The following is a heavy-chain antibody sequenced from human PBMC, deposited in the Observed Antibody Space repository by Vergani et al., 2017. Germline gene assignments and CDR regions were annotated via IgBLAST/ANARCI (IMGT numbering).Heavy chain of an antibody. CDR2: IYYSGST. CDR3: ASVSTIVD. Sequence: QVQLQESGPGLVKPPGTLSLTCTVSGGSISSSSYYWGWIRQPPGKGLEWIGSIYYSGSTYYNPSLKSRVTISVDTSKNQFSLKLSSVTAADTAVYYCASVSTIVDWGQGTLVTVSS. CDR1: GGSISSSSYY. D-gene: IGHD3-16*02. J-gene: IGHJ4*02. V-gene: IGHV4-39*07.